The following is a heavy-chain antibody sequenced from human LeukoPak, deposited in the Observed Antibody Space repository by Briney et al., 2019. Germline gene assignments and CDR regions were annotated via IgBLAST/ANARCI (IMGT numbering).Heavy chain of an antibody. CDR1: GFTFTSSA. CDR3: AAVGDAVVVGYPYYGMDV. D-gene: IGHD2-2*01. V-gene: IGHV1-58*01. Sequence: GASVKVSCKASGFTFTSSAVQWVRQARGQRLEWIGWIVVGSGNTNYAQKFQERVTITRDMSTSTAYMELSSLRSEDTAVYYCAAVGDAVVVGYPYYGMDVWGKGTTVTVSS. J-gene: IGHJ6*04. CDR2: IVVGSGNT.